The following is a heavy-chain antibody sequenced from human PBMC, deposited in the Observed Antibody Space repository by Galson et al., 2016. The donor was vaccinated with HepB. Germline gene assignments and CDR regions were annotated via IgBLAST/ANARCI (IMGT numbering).Heavy chain of an antibody. CDR1: GGSISSSSYY. D-gene: IGHD6-19*01. J-gene: IGHJ3*01. CDR2: IYYSGTT. CDR3: ARQDRAGLVNF. Sequence: ETLSLTCSVLGGSISSSSYYWAWIRQSPGKGLEWLGSIYYSGTTYYNPSLQSRVTISVDTSKNQSSLRMTFVTAADTALYSCARQDRAGLVNFWGQGTMVTVSS. V-gene: IGHV4-39*01.